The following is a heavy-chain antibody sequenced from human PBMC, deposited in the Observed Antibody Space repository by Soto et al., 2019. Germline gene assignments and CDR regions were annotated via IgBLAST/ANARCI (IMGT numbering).Heavy chain of an antibody. D-gene: IGHD6-19*01. CDR2: ISAYNGNT. J-gene: IGHJ4*02. V-gene: IGHV1-18*01. CDR1: GYTFTSYG. Sequence: QVQLVQSGAEVKKPGASVKVSCKASGYTFTSYGISWVRQAPGQGLEWMGWISAYNGNTNYAQKLQGRVTMNTVTATSTAYSELRSLRSDDTAVYYCAREGGMGVATVGGRLDYWGRGTLVTVSS. CDR3: AREGGMGVATVGGRLDY.